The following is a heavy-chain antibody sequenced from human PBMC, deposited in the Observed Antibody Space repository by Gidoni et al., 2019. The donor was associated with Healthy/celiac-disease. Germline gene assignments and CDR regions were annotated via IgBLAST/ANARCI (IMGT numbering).Heavy chain of an antibody. CDR1: GFTFSSYA. J-gene: IGHJ4*02. D-gene: IGHD5-12*01. V-gene: IGHV3-23*01. Sequence: EVQLLESGGGLVQPGGSLRLSCAASGFTFSSYAMSWVRQAPGKGLELVSAISGSGGSTYYADSVKGRFTISRDNSKNTLYLQMNSLRAEDTAVYYCAKGKDGYNSPFDYWGQGTLVTVSS. CDR3: AKGKDGYNSPFDY. CDR2: ISGSGGST.